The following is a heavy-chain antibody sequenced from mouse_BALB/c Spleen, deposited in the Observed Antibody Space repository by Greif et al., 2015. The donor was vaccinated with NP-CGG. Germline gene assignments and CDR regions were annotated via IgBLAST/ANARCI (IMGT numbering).Heavy chain of an antibody. V-gene: IGHV5-12-1*01. Sequence: EVKLMESGEGLVKPGGSLKLSCAASGFAFSSYDMSWVRQTPEKRLEWVAYISSGGGSTYYPDTVKGRFTISRDNAKNTLYLQMSSLKSEDTAMYYCARYDGYYYYAMDYWGQGTSVTVSS. CDR1: GFAFSSYD. D-gene: IGHD2-3*01. CDR3: ARYDGYYYYAMDY. J-gene: IGHJ4*01. CDR2: ISSGGGST.